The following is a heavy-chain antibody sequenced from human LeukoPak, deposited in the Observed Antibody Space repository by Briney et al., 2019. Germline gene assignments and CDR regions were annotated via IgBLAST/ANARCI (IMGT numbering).Heavy chain of an antibody. V-gene: IGHV4-59*08. J-gene: IGHJ4*02. CDR2: IYYSGST. Sequence: SETLSLTCTVSGDSINNYYWSWIRQSPGKGLEWIGYIYYSGSTKYNPSLKSRVIILVDTSKNQFSLKLGSVTAADTATYYCARHRGSGSPYFDYWGQGTLVTVSS. CDR1: GDSINNYY. D-gene: IGHD3-10*01. CDR3: ARHRGSGSPYFDY.